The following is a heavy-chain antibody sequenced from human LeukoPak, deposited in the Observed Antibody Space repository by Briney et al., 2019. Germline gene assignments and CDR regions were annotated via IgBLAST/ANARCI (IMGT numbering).Heavy chain of an antibody. J-gene: IGHJ4*02. CDR3: AGGLDIAVAGPGGYFDY. CDR1: GFIFRDYH. D-gene: IGHD6-19*01. Sequence: GGSLRLSCAASGFIFRDYHMNWIRQAPGKGLEWVSYISLGGDATYFADSVRGRFTISRDNAKNSLYLQMNSLTAEDAAVYYCAGGLDIAVAGPGGYFDYWGQGTLVTVSS. V-gene: IGHV3-11*01. CDR2: ISLGGDAT.